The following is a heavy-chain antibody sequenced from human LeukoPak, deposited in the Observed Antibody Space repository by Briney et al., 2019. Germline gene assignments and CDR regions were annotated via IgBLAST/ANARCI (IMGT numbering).Heavy chain of an antibody. CDR1: HDSFISYY. Sequence: SETLSLTCTVSHDSFISYYWNWIRHPPGKGLEWIGYIYSSGNTDYNPALKSRVTISMDTSRNKFSLKLRSVTAADTAIYYCARDEGIAAQFDYWGQGALVTVSS. V-gene: IGHV4-59*01. D-gene: IGHD6-6*01. J-gene: IGHJ4*02. CDR3: ARDEGIAAQFDY. CDR2: IYSSGNT.